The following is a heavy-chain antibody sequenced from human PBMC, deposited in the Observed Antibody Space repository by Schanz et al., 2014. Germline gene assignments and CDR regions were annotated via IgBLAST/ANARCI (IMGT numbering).Heavy chain of an antibody. CDR2: ISGSGGST. CDR1: GFTLTSYA. CDR3: AKIRYDSSGYYLPYYGMDV. V-gene: IGHV3-23*04. D-gene: IGHD3-22*01. J-gene: IGHJ6*02. Sequence: EVQVVESGGGLVQPGGSLRLSCEASGFTLTSYALTWVRQAPGKGLEWVAGISGSGGSTDYADSVKGRFIIPRDNSKNTLYLQMNSLRAEDTAVYYCAKIRYDSSGYYLPYYGMDVGGQGTTVIVSS.